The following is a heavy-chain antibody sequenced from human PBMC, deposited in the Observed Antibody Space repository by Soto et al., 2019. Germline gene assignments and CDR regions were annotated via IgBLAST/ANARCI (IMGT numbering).Heavy chain of an antibody. J-gene: IGHJ6*03. CDR3: AKDTSSSPYYMDV. D-gene: IGHD2-2*01. V-gene: IGHV3-23*01. CDR2: ISGSTGST. CDR1: GFTFSNFA. Sequence: EVQVLESGGGLVQPGGSLRLSCAASGFTFSNFAMSWVRHAPGKGLEWVSEISGSTGSTYYADSVKGRFTISRDNSKNTLHLQMNSLSAEDTAVYYCAKDTSSSPYYMDVWGKGTTVTVSS.